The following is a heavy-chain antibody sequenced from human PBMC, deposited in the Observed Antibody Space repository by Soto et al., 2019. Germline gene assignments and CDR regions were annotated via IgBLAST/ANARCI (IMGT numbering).Heavy chain of an antibody. CDR2: IYYSGST. Sequence: PSETLSLTCTVSGGSVSSGSYYWSWIRQPPGKGLEWIGYIYYSGSTNYNPSLKSRVTISVDTSKNQFSLKLSSVTAADTAVYYCARDRNYDILTGPRRYYYYGMDVWGQGTTVTVSS. D-gene: IGHD3-9*01. J-gene: IGHJ6*02. V-gene: IGHV4-61*01. CDR3: ARDRNYDILTGPRRYYYYGMDV. CDR1: GGSVSSGSYY.